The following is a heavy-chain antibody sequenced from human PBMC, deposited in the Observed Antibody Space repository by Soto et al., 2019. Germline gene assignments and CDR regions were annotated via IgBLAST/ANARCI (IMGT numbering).Heavy chain of an antibody. V-gene: IGHV1-2*02. D-gene: IGHD1-1*01. J-gene: IGHJ5*02. CDR2: INPKNGDT. CDR1: GYTFIGYY. CDR3: VRGGWKNPPVFAS. Sequence: QVQLLQSGAEVKKPGASEKVSCKASGYTFIGYYMHWVRQAPGQGFEWMGCINPKNGDTKYIQKFAGRVTMTSSASISSVHMELIRVTSDDTAVYYCVRGGWKNPPVFASWGQGTLVTVSS.